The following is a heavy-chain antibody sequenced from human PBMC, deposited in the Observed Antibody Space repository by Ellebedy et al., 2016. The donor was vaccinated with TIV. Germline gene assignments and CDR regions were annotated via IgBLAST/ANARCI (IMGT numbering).Heavy chain of an antibody. Sequence: GGSLRLXXAASGFTFSSYGMHWVRQAPGKGLEWVAVISYDGSNKYYADSVKGRFTISRDNSKNTLYLQMNSLRAEDTAVYYCAKDGGYSSSSASGYWGQGTLVTVSS. CDR3: AKDGGYSSSSASGY. J-gene: IGHJ4*02. CDR2: ISYDGSNK. CDR1: GFTFSSYG. D-gene: IGHD6-6*01. V-gene: IGHV3-30*18.